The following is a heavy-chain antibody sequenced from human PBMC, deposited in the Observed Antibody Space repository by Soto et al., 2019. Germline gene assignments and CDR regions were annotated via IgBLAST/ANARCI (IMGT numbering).Heavy chain of an antibody. CDR2: IRDSGSRT. J-gene: IGHJ6*02. CDR1: GFIFGSYA. V-gene: IGHV3-23*01. D-gene: IGHD2-15*01. Sequence: EVQLLESGGGLVQPGGSLRLSCEASGFIFGSYAMSWVRQAPGKGLEWVAAIRDSGSRTYYADSVRGRLTISTDNSKNTLYLQMNGLGAEDTAVYYCSKFEDRDTPLYGMDVWGQGTTVTVSS. CDR3: SKFEDRDTPLYGMDV.